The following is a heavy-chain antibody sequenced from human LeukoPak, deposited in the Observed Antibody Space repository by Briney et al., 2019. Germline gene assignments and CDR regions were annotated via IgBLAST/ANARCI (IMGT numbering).Heavy chain of an antibody. CDR3: ARDLYGSGISFYDY. V-gene: IGHV3-30*03. D-gene: IGHD3-10*01. J-gene: IGHJ4*02. Sequence: GGSLRLSCAASEFSVGSNYMTWVRQAPGKGLEWVAVISYDGSNKYYADSVKGRFTISRDNSKNTLYLQMNSLRAEDTAVYYCARDLYGSGISFYDYWGQGTLVTVSS. CDR2: ISYDGSNK. CDR1: EFSVGSNY.